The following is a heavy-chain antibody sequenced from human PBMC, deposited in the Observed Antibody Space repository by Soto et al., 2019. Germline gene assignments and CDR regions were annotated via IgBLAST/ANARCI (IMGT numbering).Heavy chain of an antibody. CDR3: ATVFDV. D-gene: IGHD4-17*01. CDR2: IETDGGGT. J-gene: IGHJ4*02. Sequence: EVQLVESGGGLVQPGGSLRVSCAASGFTFRSDRIHWVRQAPGKGLEWVARIETDGGGTSYADSVKGRFPISTDNAENTVYLQMDGLRVEDTAVYYCATVFDVWGQGTLVTVSS. V-gene: IGHV3-74*01. CDR1: GFTFRSDR.